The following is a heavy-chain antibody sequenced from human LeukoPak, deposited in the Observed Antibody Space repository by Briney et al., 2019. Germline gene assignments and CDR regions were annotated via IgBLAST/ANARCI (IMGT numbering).Heavy chain of an antibody. CDR3: VRDDDFWSGQVFDI. V-gene: IGHV4-39*02. D-gene: IGHD3-3*01. Sequence: SETLSLTCTVSGGSISSSSYYWGWIRQPPGKGLEWIGSIYYSGSTYYNPSLKSRVTISVDTSKNQFSLKLSSVTAADTAVYYCVRDDDFWSGQVFDIWGQGTMVTVSS. CDR1: GGSISSSSYY. CDR2: IYYSGST. J-gene: IGHJ3*02.